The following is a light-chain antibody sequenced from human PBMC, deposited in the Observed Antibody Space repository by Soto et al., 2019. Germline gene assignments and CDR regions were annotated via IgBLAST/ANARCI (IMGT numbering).Light chain of an antibody. J-gene: IGLJ1*01. Sequence: QSALAQPASVSGSPGQSITISCTGTSSDVGGYNYVTWYQQHPGKAPKLMIYEVSNRPSGVSNRFSGSQSGNTASLTISGLQAEDEADYYCSSYTSRSNYVFGTGTKVTVL. CDR1: SSDVGGYNY. CDR3: SSYTSRSNYV. V-gene: IGLV2-14*01. CDR2: EVS.